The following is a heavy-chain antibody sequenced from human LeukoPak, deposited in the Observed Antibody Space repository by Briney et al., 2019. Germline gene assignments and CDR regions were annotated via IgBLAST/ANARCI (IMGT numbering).Heavy chain of an antibody. V-gene: IGHV3-23*01. CDR3: AKVAAAGTIGLDP. D-gene: IGHD6-13*01. CDR1: GFTFSSYA. CDR2: ISGSGSST. J-gene: IGHJ5*02. Sequence: GGSLRLSCAASGFTFSSYAMSWVRQAPGKELEWVSAISGSGSSTYYAASVKGRFTISRDNSKNTLYLQMNSLRAEDTAVYYCAKVAAAGTIGLDPWGQGTLVTVSS.